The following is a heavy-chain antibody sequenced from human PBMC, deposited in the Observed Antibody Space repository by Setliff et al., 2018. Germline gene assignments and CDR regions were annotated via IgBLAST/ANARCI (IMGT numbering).Heavy chain of an antibody. CDR1: GYTFTSFG. CDR2: INPNSGGT. D-gene: IGHD3-22*01. J-gene: IGHJ4*02. Sequence: ASVKVSCKTSGYTFTSFGIHWLRQARGQGLEWMGWINPNSGGTNSAQKFQGRVTMTRDTSISTAYMELSRLRSDDTAVYYCARARDRPKFDDWGQGTLVTVSS. V-gene: IGHV1-2*02. CDR3: ARARDRPKFDD.